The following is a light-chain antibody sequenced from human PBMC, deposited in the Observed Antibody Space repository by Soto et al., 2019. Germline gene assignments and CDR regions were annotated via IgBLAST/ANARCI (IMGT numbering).Light chain of an antibody. CDR3: QQANSFPVT. CDR2: VAS. CDR1: QGISSW. J-gene: IGKJ5*01. V-gene: IGKV1-12*01. Sequence: DIQMTQSPSSVSASVGDRVTITCRASQGISSWLAWYQQKPVKAPTLLTDVASNLQSGVPSRFSGSGSGTDFTLTITSLQPEDFATYYCQQANSFPVTFGQGTRLEIK.